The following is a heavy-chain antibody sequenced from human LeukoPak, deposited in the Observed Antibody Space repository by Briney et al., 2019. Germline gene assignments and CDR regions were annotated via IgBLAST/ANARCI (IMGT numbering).Heavy chain of an antibody. D-gene: IGHD1-26*01. CDR3: ASPPGWELPYYFDY. V-gene: IGHV3-30-3*01. Sequence: PGGSLRLSCAASGFTFSSYAMHWVRQAPGKGLEWVAVISYDGSNKYYADSVKGRFTISRDNSKNTLYLQMNSLRAEDTAVYYCASPPGWELPYYFDYWGQGTLVTVSS. CDR1: GFTFSSYA. CDR2: ISYDGSNK. J-gene: IGHJ4*02.